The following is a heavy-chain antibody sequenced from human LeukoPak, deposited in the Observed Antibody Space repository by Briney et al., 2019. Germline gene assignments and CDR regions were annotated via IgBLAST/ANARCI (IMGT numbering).Heavy chain of an antibody. CDR2: IYLYGTT. J-gene: IGHJ6*02. CDR3: ARQKWEQQGRDYYFNGLDV. Sequence: SETLSLTCSVSIGSISSSKWWSWVRQSPVKGLEWIGEIYLYGTTNYNPSFTSRVTMSVDRSRNQFSLKLTSVTAAGTAVYYCARQKWEQQGRDYYFNGLDVWGPRTTVIVSS. CDR1: IGSISSSKW. V-gene: IGHV4-4*02. D-gene: IGHD1/OR15-1a*01.